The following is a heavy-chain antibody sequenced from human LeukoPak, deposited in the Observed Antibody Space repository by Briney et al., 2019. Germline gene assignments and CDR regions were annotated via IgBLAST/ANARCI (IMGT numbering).Heavy chain of an antibody. CDR3: AKYGSGQLWLLGWYFDF. CDR1: GYTFYHYP. CDR2: LSHDGAST. J-gene: IGHJ2*01. Sequence: GGSLRLFCAASGYTFYHYPVTWVRQAPGKGLGWVSSLSHDGASTHYADSVKGRFTISRDNSKNTVFLQMDSLRAEDTAVYFCAKYGSGQLWLLGWYFDFWGRGTLVSVSS. V-gene: IGHV3-23*01. D-gene: IGHD3-16*01.